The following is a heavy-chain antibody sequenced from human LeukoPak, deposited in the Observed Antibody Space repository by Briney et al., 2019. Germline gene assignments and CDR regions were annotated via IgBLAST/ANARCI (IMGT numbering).Heavy chain of an antibody. Sequence: TSQTLSLTCTVSGGSISSGGYYWSWIRQHPGKGLEWIGYIYYSGSTYYNPSLKSRVTISVDTSKNQFSLKLSSVTAADTAVYYCARLLDLSFPNSRIYYFDYWGQGTLVTVSS. CDR2: IYYSGST. CDR1: GGSISSGGYY. J-gene: IGHJ4*02. V-gene: IGHV4-31*03. D-gene: IGHD4-23*01. CDR3: ARLLDLSFPNSRIYYFDY.